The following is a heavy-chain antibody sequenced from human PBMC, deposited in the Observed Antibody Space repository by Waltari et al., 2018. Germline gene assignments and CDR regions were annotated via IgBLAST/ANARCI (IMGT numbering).Heavy chain of an antibody. CDR1: GYNFTSYA. D-gene: IGHD3-16*02. J-gene: IGHJ4*02. CDR2: INAGNGNT. Sequence: QVQLVQSGAEVKKPGASVKVSCKAYGYNFTSYAMHWVRQAPGQRLEWMGWINAGNGNTKYSQKFQGRVTITRDTSASTAYMELSSLRSEDTAVYYCARVGEVYDYIWGSYREPYYFDYWGQGTLVTVSS. CDR3: ARVGEVYDYIWGSYREPYYFDY. V-gene: IGHV1-3*01.